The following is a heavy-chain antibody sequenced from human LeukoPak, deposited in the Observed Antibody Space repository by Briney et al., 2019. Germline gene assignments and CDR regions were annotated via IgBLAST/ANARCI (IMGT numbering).Heavy chain of an antibody. D-gene: IGHD3-22*01. CDR2: ISAYNGNT. Sequence: GASVNVSCKASGYTFTSYGISWVRQAPGQGLEWMGWISAYNGNTNYAQKLQGRVTMTTGTSTSTAYMELRSLRSDDTAVYYCARRSRDDSSGYYSFDYWGQGTLVTVSS. CDR1: GYTFTSYG. J-gene: IGHJ4*02. CDR3: ARRSRDDSSGYYSFDY. V-gene: IGHV1-18*01.